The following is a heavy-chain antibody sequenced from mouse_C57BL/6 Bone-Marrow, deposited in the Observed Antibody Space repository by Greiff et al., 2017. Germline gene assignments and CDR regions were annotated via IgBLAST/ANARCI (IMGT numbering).Heavy chain of an antibody. D-gene: IGHD1-1*01. CDR1: GYTFTDYY. J-gene: IGHJ2*01. Sequence: VQLQQSGPVLVKPGASVKMSCKASGYTFTDYYMNWVKQSHGKSLEWIGVINPYNGGTSYNQKFKGKATLTVDKSSSTAYMELNSLTSEDSAVYYCRKRGYYDSSPFDYWGQGTTLTVSS. V-gene: IGHV1-19*01. CDR2: INPYNGGT. CDR3: RKRGYYDSSPFDY.